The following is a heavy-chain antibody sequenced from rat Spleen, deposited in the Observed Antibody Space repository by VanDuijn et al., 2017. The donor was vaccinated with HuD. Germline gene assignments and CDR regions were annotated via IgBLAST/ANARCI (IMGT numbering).Heavy chain of an antibody. CDR2: ISSNSGTI. CDR1: GFTFSDYG. Sequence: EVQLVESGGGLVQPGRSLKLSCVASGFTFSDYGMNWIRQAPGKGLEWVAYISSNSGTIYYADTVKGRFTISRDNAKNTLYLQLSSLRSEDTALYYCARRGNYAVVYWGQGTLVTVSS. CDR3: ARRGNYAVVY. J-gene: IGHJ3*01. D-gene: IGHD1-4*01. V-gene: IGHV5-34*01.